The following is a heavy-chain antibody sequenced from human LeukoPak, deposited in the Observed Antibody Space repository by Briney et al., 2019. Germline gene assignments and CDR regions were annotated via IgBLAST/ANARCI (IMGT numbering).Heavy chain of an antibody. CDR1: GGSISSGSYY. J-gene: IGHJ5*02. CDR2: IHTSGST. Sequence: SETLSLTCTVSGGSISSGSYYWGWIRQPAGKGLEWIGRIHTSGSTHYNPSFKGRVTISVDTSNNQFSLKLSSVTAADTAVYYCARPNCPGGSGSYGGTNWFDPWGQGTLVTVSS. D-gene: IGHD3-10*01. V-gene: IGHV4-61*02. CDR3: ARPNCPGGSGSYGGTNWFDP.